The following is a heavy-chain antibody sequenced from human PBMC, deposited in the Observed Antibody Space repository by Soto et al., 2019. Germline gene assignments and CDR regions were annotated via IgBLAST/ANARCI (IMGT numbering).Heavy chain of an antibody. D-gene: IGHD3-3*01. CDR1: GFTFSSYA. J-gene: IGHJ6*03. CDR3: AKDHPYYDFWSGPMTPYYYYYMDV. CDR2: ISGSGGST. Sequence: GGSLKLSCAASGFTFSSYAMSWVRQAPGKGLEWVSAISGSGGSTYYADSVKGRFTISRDNSKNTLYLQMNSLRAEDTAVYYCAKDHPYYDFWSGPMTPYYYYYMDVWGKGTTVTVSS. V-gene: IGHV3-23*01.